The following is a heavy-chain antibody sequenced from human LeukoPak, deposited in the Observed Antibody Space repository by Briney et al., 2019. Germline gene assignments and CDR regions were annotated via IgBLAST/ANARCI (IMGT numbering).Heavy chain of an antibody. CDR1: GGSISSGGYS. CDR3: ARRVLITGIRGLHWFDP. J-gene: IGHJ5*02. Sequence: PSETLSLTCAVSGGSISSGGYSWSWIRQPPGKGLEWIGYIYHSGSTYYNPSLKSRVTISVDRSKNQFSLKLSSVTAADTAVYYCARRVLITGIRGLHWFDPWGQGTLVTVSS. V-gene: IGHV4-30-2*01. D-gene: IGHD1-20*01. CDR2: IYHSGST.